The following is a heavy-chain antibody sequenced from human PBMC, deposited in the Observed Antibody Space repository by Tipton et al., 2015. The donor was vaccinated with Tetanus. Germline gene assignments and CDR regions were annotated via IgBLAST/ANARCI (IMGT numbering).Heavy chain of an antibody. Sequence: TLSLTCTVSGGSVSSGSYYWNWIWLPPGKGLEWIGSFFYRANIKYNPSLKSRVAISGDTSKNQVSLKLNSVTAADAAVYYCARGGSYPTYFDIWGRGTLVAVSS. CDR1: GGSVSSGSYY. D-gene: IGHD1-26*01. V-gene: IGHV4-61*01. CDR2: FFYRANI. CDR3: ARGGSYPTYFDI. J-gene: IGHJ2*01.